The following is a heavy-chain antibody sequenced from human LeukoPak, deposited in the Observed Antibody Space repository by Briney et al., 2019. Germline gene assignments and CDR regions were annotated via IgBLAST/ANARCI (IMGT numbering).Heavy chain of an antibody. Sequence: HPGGSLRLSCAASGFIFNNYAMHWVRQAPGKGLEYVSVVTSNGANTYYGTSVKGRFTVSRDNSKNLVFLDMASLRPEDTAVYFCARSEYIYGTLLDFWGQGTSVTVSP. CDR1: GFIFNNYA. CDR2: VTSNGANT. CDR3: ARSEYIYGTLLDF. D-gene: IGHD5-18*01. J-gene: IGHJ1*01. V-gene: IGHV3-64*01.